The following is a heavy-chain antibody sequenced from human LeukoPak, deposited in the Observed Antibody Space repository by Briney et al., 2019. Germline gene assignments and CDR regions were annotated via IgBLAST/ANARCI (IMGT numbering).Heavy chain of an antibody. CDR3: ARELSSGYYYVFDY. CDR1: GGSISSSSYY. D-gene: IGHD3-22*01. CDR2: IYYSGST. V-gene: IGHV4-39*07. J-gene: IGHJ4*02. Sequence: ETLSLTCTVSGGSISSSSYYWGWIRQPPGKGLEWIGSIYYSGSTYYNPSLKSRVTISVDTSKNQFSLKLSSVIAADTAVYYCARELSSGYYYVFDYWGQGTLVTVSS.